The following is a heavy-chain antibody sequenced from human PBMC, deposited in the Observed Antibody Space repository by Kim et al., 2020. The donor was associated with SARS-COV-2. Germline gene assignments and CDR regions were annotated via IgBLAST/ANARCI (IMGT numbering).Heavy chain of an antibody. Sequence: GGSLRLSCAASGFTFSSYGMHWVRQAPGKGLEWVAVIWYDGSNKYYADSVKGRFTISRDNSKNTLYLQMNSLRAEDTAVYYCAREKGVKYYYDSSGYYSPLFYWGPGTLVTVSS. CDR1: GFTFSSYG. D-gene: IGHD3-22*01. J-gene: IGHJ4*02. CDR2: IWYDGSNK. CDR3: AREKGVKYYYDSSGYYSPLFY. V-gene: IGHV3-33*01.